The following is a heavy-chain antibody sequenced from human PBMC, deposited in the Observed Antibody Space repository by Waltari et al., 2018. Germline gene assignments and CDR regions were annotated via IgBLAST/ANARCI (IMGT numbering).Heavy chain of an antibody. CDR1: GYTFDNYA. V-gene: IGHV3-23*01. J-gene: IGHJ4*02. D-gene: IGHD4-17*01. Sequence: EVQLFESGGGLVQTGGSLILSCAGSGYTFDNYAMTWVRQAPGKGLEWVSAISYSGGRTYYAASVKGRFTISRDDSKNTLYLQMNSLRAEDTAVYYCAKGATTETTGGDSWGQGTLVTVSS. CDR3: AKGATTETTGGDS. CDR2: ISYSGGRT.